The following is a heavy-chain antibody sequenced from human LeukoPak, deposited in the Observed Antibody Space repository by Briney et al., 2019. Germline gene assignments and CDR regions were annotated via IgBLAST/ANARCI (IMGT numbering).Heavy chain of an antibody. CDR1: GFTFSSYA. CDR3: XXXGSYSWFDS. J-gene: IGHJ5*01. Sequence: PGGSLRLSCAASGFTFSSYAMSWVRQAPGKGLEWVPAISGSGGSTYYADSVKGRFTISRDNSKNSLYLQMNSLRAEDTAVYYCXXXGSYSWFDSWGQGTPVTVSS. V-gene: IGHV3-23*01. CDR2: ISGSGGST.